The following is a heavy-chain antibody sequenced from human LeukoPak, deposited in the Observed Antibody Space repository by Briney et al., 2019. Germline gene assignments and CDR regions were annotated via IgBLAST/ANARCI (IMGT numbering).Heavy chain of an antibody. V-gene: IGHV4-34*01. D-gene: IGHD3-10*01. CDR2: INHSGST. CDR1: SYSITSGYY. CDR3: ARALRGSGSYYGY. J-gene: IGHJ4*02. Sequence: SETLSLTCAVSSYSITSGYYWSWIRQPPGKGLEWIGEINHSGSTNYNPSLKSRVTISVDTSKNQFSLKLSSVTAADTAVYYCARALRGSGSYYGYWGQGTLVTVSS.